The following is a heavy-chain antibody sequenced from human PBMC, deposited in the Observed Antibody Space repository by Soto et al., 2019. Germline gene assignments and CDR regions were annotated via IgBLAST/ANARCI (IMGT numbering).Heavy chain of an antibody. V-gene: IGHV3-21*01. J-gene: IGHJ3*02. Sequence: GGSLRLSCAASGFTFSSYSMNWVRQAPGKGLEWVSSISSSSSYIYYADSVKGRFTISRDNAKNSLYLQMNSLRAEDTAVYYCARESDRDTVTTLGAFDIWGQGTMVTVSS. D-gene: IGHD4-17*01. CDR1: GFTFSSYS. CDR2: ISSSSSYI. CDR3: ARESDRDTVTTLGAFDI.